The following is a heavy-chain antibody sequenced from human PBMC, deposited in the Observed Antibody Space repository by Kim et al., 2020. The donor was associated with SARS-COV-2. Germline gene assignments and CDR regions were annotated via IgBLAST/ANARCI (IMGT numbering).Heavy chain of an antibody. D-gene: IGHD6-19*01. CDR3: ARGRGRTEYSSGWFRYYYYMDV. Sequence: SETLSLTCAVYGGSFSGYYWSWIRQPPGKGLEWIGYINHSGSTNYNPSLKSRVTISVDTSKNQFSLKLSSVTAADTAVYYCARGRGRTEYSSGWFRYYYYMDVWGKRAPLTLSS. J-gene: IGHJ6*03. CDR1: GGSFSGYY. CDR2: INHSGST. V-gene: IGHV4-34*01.